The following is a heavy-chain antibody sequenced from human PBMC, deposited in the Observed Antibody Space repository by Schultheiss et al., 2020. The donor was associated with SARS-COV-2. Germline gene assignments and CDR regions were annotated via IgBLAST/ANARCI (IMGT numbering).Heavy chain of an antibody. CDR2: INHGGST. Sequence: SETLSLTCTVSGGSISSSSYYWGWIRQPPGKGLEWIGEINHGGSTNYNPSLKSRVTISVDTSKNQFSLKLSSVTAADTAVYYCARSNRAAAVNWFDPWGQGTLVTVSS. J-gene: IGHJ5*02. D-gene: IGHD6-13*01. V-gene: IGHV4-39*07. CDR3: ARSNRAAAVNWFDP. CDR1: GGSISSSSYY.